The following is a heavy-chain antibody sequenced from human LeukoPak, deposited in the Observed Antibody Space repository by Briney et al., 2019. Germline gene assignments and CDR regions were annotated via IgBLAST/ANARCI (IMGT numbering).Heavy chain of an antibody. D-gene: IGHD3-3*01. J-gene: IGHJ5*02. CDR3: ARHNYYQFWSTLNWFDP. CDR2: VYHSGST. CDR1: GSSISDNSY. Sequence: SETLSLTCTIFGSSISDNSYWGWIRRPPGKGLKWIGSVYHSGSTYYNPSLKSRVTLSVDTSNNHFSLKLRSVTAADTAVYYCARHNYYQFWSTLNWFDPWGQGTLVTVSS. V-gene: IGHV4-38-2*02.